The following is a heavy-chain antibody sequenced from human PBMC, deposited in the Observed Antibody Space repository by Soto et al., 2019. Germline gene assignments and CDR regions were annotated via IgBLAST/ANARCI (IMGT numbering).Heavy chain of an antibody. V-gene: IGHV5-10-1*01. Sequence: DSLTISRKGPGYNFNTFWINLLPQMPRKGLEGMWRIDPSDSYSDYRPPLKGHVSISSDKSVTTAYLTWRSLKASDTAIYYCARLHGVSPDVLDFWGKGTMVTV. J-gene: IGHJ3*01. D-gene: IGHD3-16*01. CDR2: IDPSDSYS. CDR3: ARLHGVSPDVLDF. CDR1: GYNFNTFW.